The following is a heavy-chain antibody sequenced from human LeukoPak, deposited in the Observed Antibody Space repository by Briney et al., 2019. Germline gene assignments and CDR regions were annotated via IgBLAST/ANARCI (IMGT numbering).Heavy chain of an antibody. D-gene: IGHD4-17*01. CDR1: GFTFSSYS. V-gene: IGHV3-21*01. J-gene: IGHJ4*02. Sequence: PGGSLRLSCAASGFTFSSYSMNWVRQAPGKGLEWVSSISSSSSYIYYADSVKGRFTISRDNAKNSLYLQMNSLRAEDTAVYYCARDRLYGDYHYYFDYWGQGTLVTVSS. CDR2: ISSSSSYI. CDR3: ARDRLYGDYHYYFDY.